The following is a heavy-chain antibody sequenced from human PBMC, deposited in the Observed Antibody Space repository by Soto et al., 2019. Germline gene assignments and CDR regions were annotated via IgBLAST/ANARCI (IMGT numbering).Heavy chain of an antibody. J-gene: IGHJ5*02. CDR2: ISSSGSDT. CDR1: GFSFSSYE. CDR3: ASLSGSYGFDP. Sequence: EAQLVASGGDLVQPGGSLRLSCAGSGFSFSSYEMNWVRQAPGKGLEWVSYISSSGSDTYYADSVKARFTISRDNAQNSLYLQMTRLRAEDTAIYYCASLSGSYGFDPWGQGTLVTVSS. D-gene: IGHD1-26*01. V-gene: IGHV3-48*03.